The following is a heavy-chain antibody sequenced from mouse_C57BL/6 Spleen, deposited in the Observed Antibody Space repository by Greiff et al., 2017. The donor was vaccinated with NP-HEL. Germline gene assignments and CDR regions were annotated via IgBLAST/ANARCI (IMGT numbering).Heavy chain of an antibody. J-gene: IGHJ4*01. CDR1: GFTFSDYG. CDR3: AGGGDLYAMDY. CDR2: ISSGSSTI. D-gene: IGHD3-3*01. Sequence: EVQVVESGGGLVKPGGSLKLSCAASGFTFSDYGMHWVRQAPEKGLEWVAYISSGSSTIYYADTVKGRFTISRDNAKNTLFLQMTSLRSEDTAMYYCAGGGDLYAMDYWGQGTSVTVSS. V-gene: IGHV5-17*01.